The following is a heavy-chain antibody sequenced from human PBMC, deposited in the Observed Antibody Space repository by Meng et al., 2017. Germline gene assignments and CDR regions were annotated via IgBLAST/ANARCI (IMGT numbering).Heavy chain of an antibody. CDR3: AGSPLQAPQLDY. J-gene: IGHJ4*02. CDR2: INACNGIT. V-gene: IGHV1-3*01. CDR1: GYTFTSYA. D-gene: IGHD2-15*01. Sequence: VQVVESGAEVKKPGASVKVSCKACGYTFTSYAMHWVRQAPGQRLEWMGWINACNGITKYSQKFQGRVTLTRDTSASTAYMELSSLRSEDTAVYYCAGSPLQAPQLDYWGQGTLVTVSS.